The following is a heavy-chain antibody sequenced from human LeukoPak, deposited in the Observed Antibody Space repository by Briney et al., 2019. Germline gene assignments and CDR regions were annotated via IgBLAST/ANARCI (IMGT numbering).Heavy chain of an antibody. Sequence: ASVTVSCTASGYTFTIYAMHWVRQAPGQRLEWMGWINAGNGNTKYSQKFQGRVTITRDTSASTAYMELSSLRSEDTAVYYCARSRYSSSWYPIFDYWGQGTLVTVSS. D-gene: IGHD6-13*01. CDR2: INAGNGNT. CDR1: GYTFTIYA. J-gene: IGHJ4*02. CDR3: ARSRYSSSWYPIFDY. V-gene: IGHV1-3*01.